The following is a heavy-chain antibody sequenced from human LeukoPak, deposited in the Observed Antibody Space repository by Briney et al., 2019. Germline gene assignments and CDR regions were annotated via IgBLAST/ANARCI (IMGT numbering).Heavy chain of an antibody. CDR3: ARAELEYCSSTSCYAGWFDP. J-gene: IGHJ5*02. D-gene: IGHD2-2*01. CDR1: GGSISSYY. Sequence: SETLSLTCTVSGGSISSYYWSWIRQPPGKGLEWIGYIYYSGSTNYNPSLKSRVTISVDTSKNQFSLKLSSVTAADTAVYYCARAELEYCSSTSCYAGWFDPWGQGTLVTVSS. CDR2: IYYSGST. V-gene: IGHV4-59*08.